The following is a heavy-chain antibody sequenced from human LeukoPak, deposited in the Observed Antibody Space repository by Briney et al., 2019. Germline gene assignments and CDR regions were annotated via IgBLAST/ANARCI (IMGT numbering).Heavy chain of an antibody. CDR1: RYTSTAHF. CDR2: INPNSGGP. Sequence: ASLKVSSKASRYTSTAHFLHSGRQAPGPGLEWMGWINPNSGGPIYAQKFHGRVTMTTDTSITTAYMELTGLKSDDTAVYYCARDMGYTYGYRLYHYGMDLWGQGTTVTVSS. D-gene: IGHD5-18*01. J-gene: IGHJ6*02. CDR3: ARDMGYTYGYRLYHYGMDL. V-gene: IGHV1-2*02.